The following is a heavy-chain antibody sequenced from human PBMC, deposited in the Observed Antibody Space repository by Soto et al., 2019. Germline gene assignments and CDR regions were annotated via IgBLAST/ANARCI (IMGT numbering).Heavy chain of an antibody. CDR2: IYYSGST. J-gene: IGHJ4*02. CDR3: ARVLGYCSGTNCYPDY. V-gene: IGHV4-31*11. Sequence: SETLSLTCAVSDGSISRSGYYWSWIRQHPGKGLEWIGYIYYSGSTYYNPSLKSRVIISADTSKNQFSLKLSSVTAADTAVYYCARVLGYCSGTNCYPDYPRQGTLVSVSS. CDR1: DGSISRSGYY. D-gene: IGHD2-15*01.